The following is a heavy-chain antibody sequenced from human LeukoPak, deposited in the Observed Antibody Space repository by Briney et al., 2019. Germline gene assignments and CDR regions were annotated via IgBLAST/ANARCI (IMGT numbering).Heavy chain of an antibody. CDR3: ARAVYGFDAFDI. CDR2: ISSSSYI. Sequence: WGSLRLSCAASGFTFSSYSMNWVRQAPGKGLEWVSSISSSSYIYYADSVKGRFTISRDNAKNSLYLQMNSLRAEDTAVYYCARAVYGFDAFDIWGQGTMVTVSS. J-gene: IGHJ3*02. CDR1: GFTFSSYS. V-gene: IGHV3-21*01. D-gene: IGHD4-17*01.